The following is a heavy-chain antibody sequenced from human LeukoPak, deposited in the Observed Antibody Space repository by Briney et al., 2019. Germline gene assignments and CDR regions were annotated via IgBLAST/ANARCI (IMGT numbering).Heavy chain of an antibody. CDR1: GFSFSSYA. CDR3: AREATVVTPAAFDI. J-gene: IGHJ3*02. V-gene: IGHV3-66*01. CDR2: IYSGGST. Sequence: GGSLRLSCAASGFSFSSYAVSWVRQAPGKGLEWVSVIYSGGSTYYADSVKGRFTISRDNSKNTLYLQMNSLRAEDTAVYYCAREATVVTPAAFDIWGQGTMVTVSS. D-gene: IGHD4-23*01.